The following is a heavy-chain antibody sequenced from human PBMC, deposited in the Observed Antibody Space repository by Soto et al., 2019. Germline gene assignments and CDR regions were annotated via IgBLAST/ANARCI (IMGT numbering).Heavy chain of an antibody. CDR1: GGTFSSYA. CDR2: IIPIFGTA. V-gene: IGHV1-69*01. J-gene: IGHJ6*02. Sequence: QVQLVQSGAEVKKPGSSVKVSCKASGGTFSSYAISWVRQAPGQGLEWMGGIIPIFGTANYAQKFQGRVTITVDESTSTAYMKLSSLRSEDTAVYYCASPTIFGVVTGDYYYYGMDLWGQGTTVTVSS. CDR3: ASPTIFGVVTGDYYYYGMDL. D-gene: IGHD3-3*01.